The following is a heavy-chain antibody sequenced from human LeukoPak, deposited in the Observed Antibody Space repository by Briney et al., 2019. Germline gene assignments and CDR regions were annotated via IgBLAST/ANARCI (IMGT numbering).Heavy chain of an antibody. CDR2: IYYSGST. V-gene: IGHV4-59*08. D-gene: IGHD3-9*01. CDR3: ARGYYDILTGYWNNWFDP. CDR1: GGSISSYY. Sequence: ASETLSLTCTVSGGSISSYYWSWIRQPPGKGLEWIGYIYYSGSTNYNPSLKSRATISVDTSKNQFSLKLSSVTAADTAVYYCARGYYDILTGYWNNWFDPWGQGTLVTVSS. J-gene: IGHJ5*02.